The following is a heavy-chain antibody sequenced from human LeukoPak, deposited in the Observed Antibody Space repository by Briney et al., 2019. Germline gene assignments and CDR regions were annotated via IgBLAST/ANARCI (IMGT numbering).Heavy chain of an antibody. J-gene: IGHJ6*02. CDR1: GYTFTSXG. V-gene: IGHV1-18*01. CDR2: XSAYNGNT. Sequence: SFKASGYTFTSXGISWVRQAPXQGGEGMGWXSAYNGNTNYAQKLQGRVTMTTDTSTSTAYMELRSLRSDDTAVYYCARDYYDSSGYYDYYXGMDVWGQGTTVTVSS. D-gene: IGHD3-22*01. CDR3: ARDYYDSSGYYDYYXGMDV.